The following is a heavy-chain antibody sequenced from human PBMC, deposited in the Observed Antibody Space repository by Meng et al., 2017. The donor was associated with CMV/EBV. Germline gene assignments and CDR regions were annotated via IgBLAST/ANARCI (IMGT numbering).Heavy chain of an antibody. CDR1: GYTFTSYG. J-gene: IGHJ4*02. V-gene: IGHV1-18*01. CDR3: ARDRTYYDFWSGYPLGY. CDR2: ISAYNGNT. Sequence: ASVKVSCKASGYTFTSYGIRWVRQAPGQGLEWMGWISAYNGNTNYAQKLQGRVTMTTGTSTSTAYMELRSLRSDDTAVYYCARDRTYYDFWSGYPLGYWGQGTLVTVSS. D-gene: IGHD3-3*01.